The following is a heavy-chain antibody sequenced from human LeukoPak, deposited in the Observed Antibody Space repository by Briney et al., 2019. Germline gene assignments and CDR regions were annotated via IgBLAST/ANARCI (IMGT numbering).Heavy chain of an antibody. CDR2: INPYNGNT. V-gene: IGHV1-18*01. CDR3: AREIYGRFDY. J-gene: IGHJ4*02. CDR1: GYTFSTYG. D-gene: IGHD4-17*01. Sequence: APVKVSCKASGYTFSTYGISWVRQAPGQGLEWMGWINPYNGNTNYAQRLQGRVAMTTDTSTSTAYLDLRSLRSDDTAMYYCAREIYGRFDYWGQGTLVTVPS.